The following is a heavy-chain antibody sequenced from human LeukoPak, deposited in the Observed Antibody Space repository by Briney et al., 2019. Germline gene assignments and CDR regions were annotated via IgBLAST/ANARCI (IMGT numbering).Heavy chain of an antibody. CDR2: ISSSGSSI. CDR1: GFTFSSYE. D-gene: IGHD4-17*01. V-gene: IGHV3-48*03. Sequence: GGSLRLPCAASGFTFSSYEMNWVRQAPGKGLEWISYISSSGSSIYYVDSVKGRFTISRDNAKNSLYLQMNSLRAEDTAVYYCARDNGDPRTYLDYWGQGTLVTVSS. J-gene: IGHJ4*02. CDR3: ARDNGDPRTYLDY.